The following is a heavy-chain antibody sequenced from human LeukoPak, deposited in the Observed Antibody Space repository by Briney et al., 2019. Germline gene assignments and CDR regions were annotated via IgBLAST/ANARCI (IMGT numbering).Heavy chain of an antibody. V-gene: IGHV4-39*01. CDR2: IYYSGST. CDR1: GGSITNYY. D-gene: IGHD5-18*01. Sequence: SETLSLTCTVSGGSITNYYWGWIRQPPGKGLEWIGSIYYSGSTYYNPSLKSRVTISVDTSKNQFSLKLSSVTAADTAVYYCARGRYSGYSYGYVQYFDYWGQGTLVTVSS. J-gene: IGHJ4*02. CDR3: ARGRYSGYSYGYVQYFDY.